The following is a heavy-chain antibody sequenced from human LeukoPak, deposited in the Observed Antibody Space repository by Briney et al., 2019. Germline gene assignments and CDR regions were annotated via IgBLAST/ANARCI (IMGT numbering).Heavy chain of an antibody. CDR1: GFTFSSYS. CDR3: ARTCSSCSFDP. D-gene: IGHD6-13*01. V-gene: IGHV3-48*04. CDR2: ISSSGSTI. Sequence: GGSLRLSCAASGFTFSSYSMDWVRQAPGKGLEWVSYISSSGSTIYYADSVKGRFTISRDNAKNSLYLQMNSLRAEDTAVYYCARTCSSCSFDPWGQGTLVTVSS. J-gene: IGHJ5*02.